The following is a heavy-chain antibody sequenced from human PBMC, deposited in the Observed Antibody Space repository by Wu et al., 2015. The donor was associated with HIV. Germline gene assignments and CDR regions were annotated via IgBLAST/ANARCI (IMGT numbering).Heavy chain of an antibody. CDR3: ARGGPSYRMVSGESPSGTT. CDR2: IIPIFGTA. CDR1: GGTFSSYA. D-gene: IGHD3-16*01. J-gene: IGHJ4*02. Sequence: QVQLVQSGAEVKKPGSSVKVSCKASGGTFSSYAISWVRQAPGQGLEWMGRIIPIFGTANYAQKFQGRVTITADESTSTAYMELSSPRSEDTAVYYCARGGPSYRMVSGESPSGTTWGQGTLVTVSS. V-gene: IGHV1-69*13.